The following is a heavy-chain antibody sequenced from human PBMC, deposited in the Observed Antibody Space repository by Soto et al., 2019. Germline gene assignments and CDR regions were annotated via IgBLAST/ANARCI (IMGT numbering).Heavy chain of an antibody. CDR1: GFTFSSYS. D-gene: IGHD2-2*01. Sequence: GSLRLSCAASGFTFSSYSMNWVRQAPGKGLEWVSYISSSSSTIYYLGSVKGRFTISRDNAKNSLYLQMNSLRDEDTAVYACAREVPAAPSRGPYYYGMDVWGHGTTVTVSS. CDR3: AREVPAAPSRGPYYYGMDV. J-gene: IGHJ6*02. CDR2: ISSSSSTI. V-gene: IGHV3-48*02.